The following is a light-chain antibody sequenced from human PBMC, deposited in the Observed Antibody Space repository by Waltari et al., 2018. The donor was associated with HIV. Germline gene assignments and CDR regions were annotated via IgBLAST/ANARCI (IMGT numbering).Light chain of an antibody. CDR3: GAWDTYLQTLV. CDR2: END. CDR1: RSHIGVDS. Sequence: QSMLTQPPSVSAAPGQKVTISCSGSRSHIGVDSVFWFLQLPAAAPKPLIYENDKRPAGIPDRFSGSKSGTSATLAITGLQTGDEAVYYCGAWDTYLQTLVFGGGTKLAVL. J-gene: IGLJ3*02. V-gene: IGLV1-51*02.